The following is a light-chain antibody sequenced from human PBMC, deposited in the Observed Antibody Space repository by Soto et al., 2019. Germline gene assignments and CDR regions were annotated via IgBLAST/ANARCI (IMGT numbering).Light chain of an antibody. J-gene: IGLJ2*01. CDR2: EVS. V-gene: IGLV2-8*01. CDR1: SSDVGGYNY. CDR3: SSYAGSNNFDVV. Sequence: QSVLTQPPSASGSPGQSVTISCTGTSSDVGGYNYVSWYQQHPGKAPKLMIYEVSKRPSGVPDRFSGSKSGNTASLTVSGLQAEDEADYYCSSYAGSNNFDVVFGEGTKVTVL.